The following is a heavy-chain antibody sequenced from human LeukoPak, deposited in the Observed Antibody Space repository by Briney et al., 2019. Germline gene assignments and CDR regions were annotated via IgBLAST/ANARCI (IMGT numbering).Heavy chain of an antibody. CDR3: ARDTPEYGDSPDAFDI. Sequence: PGGSLRLSCAASGFTFSSYEMNWVRQAPGKGLEWVSYISSSGSTIYYADSVKGRFTISRDNAKNSLYLQMNSLRAEDTAVYYRARDTPEYGDSPDAFDIWGQGTMVTVSS. CDR1: GFTFSSYE. D-gene: IGHD4-17*01. V-gene: IGHV3-48*03. CDR2: ISSSGSTI. J-gene: IGHJ3*02.